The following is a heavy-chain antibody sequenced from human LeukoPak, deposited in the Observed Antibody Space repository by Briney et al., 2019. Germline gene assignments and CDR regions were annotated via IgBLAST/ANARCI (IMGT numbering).Heavy chain of an antibody. CDR1: GFTVSSNY. V-gene: IGHV3-66*02. CDR3: ARGPSCSSTSCLDY. Sequence: PGGSLRLSCAASGFTVSSNYMSWVRQAPGKGLEWVLVIYSGGSTYYADSVKGRFTISRDNSKNTLYLQMNSLRAEDTAVYYCARGPSCSSTSCLDYWGQGTLVTVSS. D-gene: IGHD2-2*01. J-gene: IGHJ4*02. CDR2: IYSGGST.